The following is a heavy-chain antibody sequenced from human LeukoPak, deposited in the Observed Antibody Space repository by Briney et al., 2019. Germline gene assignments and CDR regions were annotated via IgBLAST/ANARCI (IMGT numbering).Heavy chain of an antibody. D-gene: IGHD3-22*01. V-gene: IGHV4-34*01. J-gene: IGHJ4*02. Sequence: SETLSLTCAVYGGSFSGYYWSWIRQPPGKGLEWIGEINYSGSTNYNPSLKSRVTISVDTSKNQFSLKLSSVTAADTAVYYCARRTQYYYDSSGYYLFDYWGQGTLVTVSS. CDR3: ARRTQYYYDSSGYYLFDY. CDR1: GGSFSGYY. CDR2: INYSGST.